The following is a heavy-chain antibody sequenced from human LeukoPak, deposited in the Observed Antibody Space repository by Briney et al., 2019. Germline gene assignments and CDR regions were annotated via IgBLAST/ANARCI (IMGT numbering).Heavy chain of an antibody. CDR2: ICYSGST. CDR3: ARHSPPNSADFYQYYGMDV. V-gene: IGHV4-39*01. CDR1: GGSISSTTDY. Sequence: SETLSLTCTVSGGSISSTTDYWGWLRQPPGKGLEWIGSICYSGSTYNKPSLKSRVTLSVETSKSQFSLKLSSVTAADTAVYFCARHSPPNSADFYQYYGMDVWGQGTTVTVSS. D-gene: IGHD1-26*01. J-gene: IGHJ6*02.